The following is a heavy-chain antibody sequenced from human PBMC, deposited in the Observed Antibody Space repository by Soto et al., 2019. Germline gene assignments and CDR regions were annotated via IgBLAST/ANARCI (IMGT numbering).Heavy chain of an antibody. CDR3: ARVPHVLLWFGELSGSYYFDY. CDR1: GYTFTSYG. V-gene: IGHV1-18*01. Sequence: QVQLVQSGAEVKKPGASVKVSCKASGYTFTSYGISWVRQAPGQGLEWMGWISAYNGNTNYAQKLQGRVTMTTDTYTSTDYMELRSLRSDDTAVYYSARVPHVLLWFGELSGSYYFDYWGQGTLVTVSS. D-gene: IGHD3-10*01. J-gene: IGHJ4*02. CDR2: ISAYNGNT.